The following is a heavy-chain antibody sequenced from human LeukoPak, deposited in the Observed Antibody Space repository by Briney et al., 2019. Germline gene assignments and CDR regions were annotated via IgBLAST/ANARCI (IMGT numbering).Heavy chain of an antibody. V-gene: IGHV3-33*01. D-gene: IGHD3-10*01. CDR1: GFTFSSYG. J-gene: IGHJ4*02. Sequence: TGGSLILSCAASGFTFSSYGMHWVRQAPGKGLEWVAVIWYDGTNKYYADSVKGRFTISRGNSKNTLYLQMNSLRAEDTAVYYCARGDSMVRGGFDYWGQGTLVTVSS. CDR3: ARGDSMVRGGFDY. CDR2: IWYDGTNK.